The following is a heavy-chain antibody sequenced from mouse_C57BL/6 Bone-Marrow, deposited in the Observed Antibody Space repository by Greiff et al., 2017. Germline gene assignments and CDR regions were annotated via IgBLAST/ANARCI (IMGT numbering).Heavy chain of an antibody. CDR1: GYAFSSYW. CDR2: IYPGDGDT. V-gene: IGHV1-80*01. J-gene: IGHJ4*01. CDR3: ASGASYYEYPYAMEY. Sequence: QVQLKQSGAELVKPGASVKISCKASGYAFSSYWLNWVKQRPGKGLEWIGQIYPGDGDTNYNGKFKGKATLTADKSSSTAYMQLSSLTSEDSAVYFCASGASYYEYPYAMEYWGQGTSVTVAS. D-gene: IGHD2-4*01.